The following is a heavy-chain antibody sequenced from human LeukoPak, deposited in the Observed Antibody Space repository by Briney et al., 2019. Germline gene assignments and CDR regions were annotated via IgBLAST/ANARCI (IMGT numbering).Heavy chain of an antibody. CDR1: GGTFSIYA. V-gene: IGHV1-69*13. J-gene: IGHJ6*02. CDR3: ARDAGGGNSDYYYYYGMDV. CDR2: IIPIFGTA. D-gene: IGHD4-23*01. Sequence: SVKVSCKASGGTFSIYAISWVRPAPGQGLEWMGGIIPIFGTANYAQKFQGRVTITADESTSTAYMELSSLRSEDTAVYYCARDAGGGNSDYYYYYGMDVWGQGTTVTVSS.